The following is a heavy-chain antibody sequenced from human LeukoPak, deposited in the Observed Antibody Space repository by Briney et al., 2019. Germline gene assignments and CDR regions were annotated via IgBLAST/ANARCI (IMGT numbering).Heavy chain of an antibody. J-gene: IGHJ4*02. V-gene: IGHV3-74*01. CDR2: ISDGGSTT. D-gene: IGHD3-22*01. CDR3: SRSAYYDGSGNYYDY. Sequence: GSLELSCAASGFTFSSYWMHWVRQAPGKGLVLVSRISDGGSTTTYADSVKGRFTISRDNAKNTLYLQMNGLRAEDTAVYYCSRSAYYDGSGNYYDYWGQGTLVTVSS. CDR1: GFTFSSYW.